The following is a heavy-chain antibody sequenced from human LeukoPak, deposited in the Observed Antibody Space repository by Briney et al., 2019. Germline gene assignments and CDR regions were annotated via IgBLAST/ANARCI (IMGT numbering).Heavy chain of an antibody. CDR2: IIPIFGTA. V-gene: IGHV1-69*13. CDR1: GGTFSSYA. CDR3: ARTDLGNVAFDY. D-gene: IGHD2-2*03. J-gene: IGHJ4*02. Sequence: SVKVSCMASGGTFSSYAISWVRQAPGEGLEWMGGIIPIFGTANYAQKFQGRVTITADESTSTAYMELSSLRSEDTAVYYCARTDLGNVAFDYWGQGTLVAVSS.